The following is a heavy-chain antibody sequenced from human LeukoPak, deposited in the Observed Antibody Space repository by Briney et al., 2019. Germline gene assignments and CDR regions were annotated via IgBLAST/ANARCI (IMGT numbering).Heavy chain of an antibody. D-gene: IGHD3-16*01. Sequence: PGGSLRLSCAASGFTFRSYAMSWVRQAPGKGLEWVSAISGSGGSTYYADSVKGQFTISRDNSKNTLYLQMNSLRAEDTAVYYCAKDAGDQGYFDYWGQGTLVTVSS. J-gene: IGHJ4*02. CDR2: ISGSGGST. CDR1: GFTFRSYA. CDR3: AKDAGDQGYFDY. V-gene: IGHV3-23*01.